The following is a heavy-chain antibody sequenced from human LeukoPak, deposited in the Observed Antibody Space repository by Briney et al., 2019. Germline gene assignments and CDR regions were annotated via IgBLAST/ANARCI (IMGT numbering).Heavy chain of an antibody. CDR1: GGSISSYY. CDR3: ARDGYSGNDGL. CDR2: IYHSGST. D-gene: IGHD5-12*01. V-gene: IGHV4-59*01. J-gene: IGHJ4*02. Sequence: SETLSLTCTVPGGSISSYYWSWIRQPPGKGLEWIGYIYHSGSTKYNPSLKSRVTISVDTSKNQFSLKLSSVTAVDMAVYYCARDGYSGNDGLWGQGSLVTVSS.